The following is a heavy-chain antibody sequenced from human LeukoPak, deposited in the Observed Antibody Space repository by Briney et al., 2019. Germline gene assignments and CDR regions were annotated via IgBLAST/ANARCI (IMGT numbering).Heavy chain of an antibody. CDR3: ARKWGSSGWYSNRY. Sequence: GGSLRLSCAASGFTVSSNYMSWVRQAPGKGLEWVSVIYSGGSTYYADSVKGRFTISRDNSKNTLYLQMNSLRAEDTAVYYCARKWGSSGWYSNRYWGQGTLVTVSS. J-gene: IGHJ4*02. CDR2: IYSGGST. CDR1: GFTVSSNY. V-gene: IGHV3-66*01. D-gene: IGHD6-19*01.